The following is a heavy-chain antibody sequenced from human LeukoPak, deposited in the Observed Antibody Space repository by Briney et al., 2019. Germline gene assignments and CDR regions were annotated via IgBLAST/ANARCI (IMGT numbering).Heavy chain of an antibody. Sequence: GGSLRLSCAASGFTFSSYEMNWVRQAPGKGLEWVSYISSSGSTIYYADSVKGRFTISRDNAKNSLYLQMNSLRAEDTAVYYCGKGSEYYDSSGYVDYWGQGTLVTVSS. J-gene: IGHJ4*02. CDR3: GKGSEYYDSSGYVDY. V-gene: IGHV3-48*03. CDR1: GFTFSSYE. D-gene: IGHD3-22*01. CDR2: ISSSGSTI.